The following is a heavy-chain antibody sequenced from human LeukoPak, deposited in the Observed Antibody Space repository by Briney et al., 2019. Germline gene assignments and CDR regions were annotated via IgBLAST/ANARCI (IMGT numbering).Heavy chain of an antibody. CDR1: GFIFHNAW. D-gene: IGHD3-3*01. CDR2: IKSNPDGGTA. CDR3: TTLSYDVHY. J-gene: IGHJ4*02. Sequence: GGSLRLSWAASGFIFHNAWMTWVRQAPGKGLEWVGRIKSNPDGGTADYAAPVKGRFIISRDDSKNTLYLQLNSLKTEDTAVYYCTTLSYDVHYWGQGTLVTVSS. V-gene: IGHV3-15*01.